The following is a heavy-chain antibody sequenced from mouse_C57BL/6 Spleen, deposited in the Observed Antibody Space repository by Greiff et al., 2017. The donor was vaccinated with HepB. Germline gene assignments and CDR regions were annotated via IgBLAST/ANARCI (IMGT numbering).Heavy chain of an antibody. CDR3: ARGEVTTSFAY. J-gene: IGHJ3*01. Sequence: VQLQQSGPELVKPGASVKISCKASGYTFTDYYMNWVKQSHGKSLEWIGDINPNNGGTSYNQKFKGKATLTVDKSSSTAYMELRSLTSEDSAVYYCARGEVTTSFAYWGQGTLVTVSA. D-gene: IGHD2-2*01. CDR2: INPNNGGT. CDR1: GYTFTDYY. V-gene: IGHV1-26*01.